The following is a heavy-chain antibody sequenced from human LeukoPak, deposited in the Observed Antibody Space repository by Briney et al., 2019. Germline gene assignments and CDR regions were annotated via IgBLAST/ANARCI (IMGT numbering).Heavy chain of an antibody. D-gene: IGHD3-22*01. CDR3: AREGSYYDSSGYSHSYRYFDL. CDR2: IIPIFGTA. J-gene: IGHJ2*01. CDR1: GGTFSSYA. V-gene: IGHV1-69*13. Sequence: GASVKVSCKASGGTFSSYAISWVRQAPGQGLEWMGGIIPIFGTANYAQKFQGRVTITADESTSTAYMELSSLRSEDTAVYYCAREGSYYDSSGYSHSYRYFDLWGRGTLVTVSS.